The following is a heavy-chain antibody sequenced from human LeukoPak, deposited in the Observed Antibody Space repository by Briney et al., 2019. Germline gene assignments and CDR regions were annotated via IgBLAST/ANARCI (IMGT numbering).Heavy chain of an antibody. D-gene: IGHD6-6*01. CDR2: INHSGST. Sequence: SETLSLTCAVYGGSFSGYYWSWIRQPPGKGLEWIGEINHSGSTNYNPSLKSRVTISVDTSKNQFSLKLSSVTAADTAVYYCARILHSSSSYVGWFDPWGQGALVTVSS. CDR3: ARILHSSSSYVGWFDP. CDR1: GGSFSGYY. J-gene: IGHJ5*02. V-gene: IGHV4-34*01.